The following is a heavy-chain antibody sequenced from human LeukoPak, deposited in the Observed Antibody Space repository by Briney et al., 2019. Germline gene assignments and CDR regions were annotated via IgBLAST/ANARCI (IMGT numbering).Heavy chain of an antibody. D-gene: IGHD3-10*01. CDR2: VHHSGDT. Sequence: SKTLSLTCAVSGYSISSGCYWGWIRQPPGKGLEYTGSVHHSGDTYYNQSLKSRVTMSIDTSKNQYSLKQSSVTAADTAVDYCARYGHWFDPWGQGTLVTVSS. V-gene: IGHV4-38-2*01. CDR3: ARYGHWFDP. CDR1: GYSISSGCY. J-gene: IGHJ5*02.